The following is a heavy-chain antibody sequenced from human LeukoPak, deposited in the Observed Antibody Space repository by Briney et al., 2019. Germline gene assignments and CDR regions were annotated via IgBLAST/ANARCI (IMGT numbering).Heavy chain of an antibody. D-gene: IGHD3-22*01. Sequence: SETLSLTCTVSDGSISSYYWSWIRQPPGKGLEWIGYIYYSGSTNYNPSLKSRVAISVDTSKNQFSLKLSSVTAADTAVYYCARTYYYDSSGYYEYYFDYWGQGTLVTVSS. J-gene: IGHJ4*02. CDR3: ARTYYYDSSGYYEYYFDY. CDR1: DGSISSYY. V-gene: IGHV4-59*01. CDR2: IYYSGST.